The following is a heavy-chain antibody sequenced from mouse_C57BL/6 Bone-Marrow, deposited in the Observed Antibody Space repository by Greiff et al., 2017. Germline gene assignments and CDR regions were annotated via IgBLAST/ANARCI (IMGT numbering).Heavy chain of an antibody. V-gene: IGHV1-26*01. CDR2: INPNNGGT. CDR3: ASQSLRRGYYYAMDY. D-gene: IGHD2-5*01. Sequence: VQLQQSGPELVKPGASVKISCKASGYTFTDYYMNWVKQSHGKSLEWIGDINPNNGGTSYNQKFKGKATLTVDKYSSTAYMELRSLTSEDSAVYDCASQSLRRGYYYAMDYWGQGTSVTVSS. J-gene: IGHJ4*01. CDR1: GYTFTDYY.